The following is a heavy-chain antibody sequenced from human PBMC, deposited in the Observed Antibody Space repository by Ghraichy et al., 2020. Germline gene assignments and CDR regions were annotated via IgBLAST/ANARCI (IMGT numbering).Heavy chain of an antibody. CDR2: IIPILGIA. CDR1: GGTFSSYA. J-gene: IGHJ4*02. CDR3: ARDAGYCSGGSCYSPPGDY. D-gene: IGHD2-15*01. V-gene: IGHV1-69*04. Sequence: SVKVSCKASGGTFSSYAISWVRQAPGQGLEWMGRIIPILGIANYAQKFQGRVTITADKSTSTAYMELSSLRSEDTAVYYCARDAGYCSGGSCYSPPGDYWGQGTLVTVSS.